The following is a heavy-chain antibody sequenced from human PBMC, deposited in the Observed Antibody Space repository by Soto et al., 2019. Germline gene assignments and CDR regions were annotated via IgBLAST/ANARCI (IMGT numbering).Heavy chain of an antibody. CDR2: IYSDGST. J-gene: IGHJ4*02. CDR3: ARLNDYVDY. V-gene: IGHV3-66*04. Sequence: GALRPSCAASGLTVSSNYMTWVRPAPGKGLKWVSVIYSDGSTSYADSVKGRFTISRDNSKNTLYLQMNSLRAEDTAVYYCARLNDYVDYWGQGTLVTVSS. CDR1: GLTVSSNY.